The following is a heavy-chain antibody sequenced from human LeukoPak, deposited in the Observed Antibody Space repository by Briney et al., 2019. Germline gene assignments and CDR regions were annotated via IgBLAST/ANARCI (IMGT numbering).Heavy chain of an antibody. J-gene: IGHJ4*02. Sequence: PGGSLTLSCAASGFTFSSYAMSWVRQAPGKGLEWVSAISGSGGSTYYADSVKGRFTISRDNSKNTLYLQMNSLRAEDTAVYYCARVLPYYYGSGSYIGGSDYWGQGTLVTVSS. CDR1: GFTFSSYA. D-gene: IGHD3-10*01. V-gene: IGHV3-23*01. CDR3: ARVLPYYYGSGSYIGGSDY. CDR2: ISGSGGST.